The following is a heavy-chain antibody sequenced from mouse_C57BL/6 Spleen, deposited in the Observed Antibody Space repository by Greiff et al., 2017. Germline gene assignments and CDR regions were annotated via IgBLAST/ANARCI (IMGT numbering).Heavy chain of an antibody. V-gene: IGHV1-76*01. CDR1: GYTFTDYY. J-gene: IGHJ1*03. Sequence: QVQLQQSGAELVRPGASVKLSCKASGYTFTDYYINWVKQRPGQGLEWIARIYPGSGNTYYNEKFKGKATLTAEKSSSTAYMQLSSLTSEDSAVYLCARRGEGFEVWGTGTTVTVSS. CDR2: IYPGSGNT. CDR3: ARRGEGFEV.